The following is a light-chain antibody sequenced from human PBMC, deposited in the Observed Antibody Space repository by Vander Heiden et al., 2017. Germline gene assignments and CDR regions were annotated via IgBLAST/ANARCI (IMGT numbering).Light chain of an antibody. CDR2: SNN. Sequence: QSVLTQPPAASGAPGQRVAISCSGSSSSIGSNTVNWYQQLPVTAPKLLIYSNNPRPSGVPARFSGSKSGTSATLAISGLQSEDEADYYCAAWDDSLNGHVFGGGTKLTVL. J-gene: IGLJ3*02. CDR3: AAWDDSLNGHV. V-gene: IGLV1-44*01. CDR1: SSSIGSNT.